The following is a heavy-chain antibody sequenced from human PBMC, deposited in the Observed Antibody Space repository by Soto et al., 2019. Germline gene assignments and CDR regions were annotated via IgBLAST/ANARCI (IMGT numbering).Heavy chain of an antibody. V-gene: IGHV3-66*01. CDR2: IYSGGST. CDR1: GFTVSSNY. CDR3: ARDRYDFWSGSNWFDP. J-gene: IGHJ5*02. Sequence: PGGSLRLSCAASGFTVSSNYMSWVRQAPGKGLKWVSVIYSGGSTYYADSVKGRFTISRDNSKNTLYLQMNSLRAEDTAVYYCARDRYDFWSGSNWFDPWGQGTLVTVSS. D-gene: IGHD3-3*01.